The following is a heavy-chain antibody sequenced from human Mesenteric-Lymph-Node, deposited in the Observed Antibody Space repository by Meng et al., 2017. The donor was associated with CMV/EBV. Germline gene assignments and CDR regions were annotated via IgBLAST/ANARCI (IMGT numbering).Heavy chain of an antibody. D-gene: IGHD3-10*01. CDR1: SISSGDYY. V-gene: IGHV4-30-4*08. CDR3: ARSPYYYGSGSLDFDY. CDR2: IYYSGST. Sequence: SISSGDYYWSCIRQPPVKGLEWIGYIYYSGSTYYNPSLKSRVTISVDTSKNQFSLKLSSVTAADTAVYYCARSPYYYGSGSLDFDYWGQGTLVTVSS. J-gene: IGHJ4*02.